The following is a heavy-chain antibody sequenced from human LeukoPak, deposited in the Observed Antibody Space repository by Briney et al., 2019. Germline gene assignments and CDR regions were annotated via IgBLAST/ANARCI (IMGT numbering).Heavy chain of an antibody. Sequence: SETLSLTCTVSGGSISSYYWSWIRQPPGKGLECIGCIYNSGSTNYNPSLKSRVTISGDTSRNQFSLRLSSVTAADTAVYFCARRNYGDYDHYFDYWGQGILVTVSS. CDR2: IYNSGST. V-gene: IGHV4-59*08. CDR3: ARRNYGDYDHYFDY. CDR1: GGSISSYY. J-gene: IGHJ4*02. D-gene: IGHD4-17*01.